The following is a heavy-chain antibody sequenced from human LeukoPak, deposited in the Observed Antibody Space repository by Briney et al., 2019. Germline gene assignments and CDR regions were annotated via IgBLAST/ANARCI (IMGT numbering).Heavy chain of an antibody. CDR3: ARGRPYSGGYHLDY. V-gene: IGHV4-39*02. Sequence: SETLSLTCTVSGDSTSSDRYYGGWVRQPPGKGLEWIGNIYYSGSTYYNPSLKSRVTMSVDTSKNQFFLKLNSVTAADTAVYYCARGRPYSGGYHLDYWGQGTLVTVSS. D-gene: IGHD1-26*01. CDR2: IYYSGST. CDR1: GDSTSSDRYY. J-gene: IGHJ4*02.